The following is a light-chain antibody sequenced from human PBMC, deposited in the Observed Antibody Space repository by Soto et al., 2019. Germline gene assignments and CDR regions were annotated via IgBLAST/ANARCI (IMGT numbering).Light chain of an antibody. CDR2: DVT. V-gene: IGLV2-11*01. CDR1: SSDVGGYNF. CDR3: GTSDNSLSASVI. Sequence: QSVLTQPRAVSGSPGQSVTISCTGTSSDVGGYNFVSWYQQHPGKAPKFMIYDVTKRPSGVPDRFSGSKSGNTASLTISGLQAEDEADYYCGTSDNSLSASVIFGGGTKLTVL. J-gene: IGLJ2*01.